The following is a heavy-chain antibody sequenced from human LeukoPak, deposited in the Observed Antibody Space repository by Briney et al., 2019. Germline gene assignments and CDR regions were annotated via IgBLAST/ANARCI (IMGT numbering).Heavy chain of an antibody. V-gene: IGHV4-38-2*02. Sequence: SETLSLTCTVSGYSISSGYYWGWIRQPPGKGLEWIGSIYHSGSTYYNPSLKSRVTISVDTSKNQFSLKLSSVTAPDTAVYYCARTPYYGYLKWNYWGQGTLVTVSS. CDR1: GYSISSGYY. D-gene: IGHD3-10*01. J-gene: IGHJ4*02. CDR3: ARTPYYGYLKWNY. CDR2: IYHSGST.